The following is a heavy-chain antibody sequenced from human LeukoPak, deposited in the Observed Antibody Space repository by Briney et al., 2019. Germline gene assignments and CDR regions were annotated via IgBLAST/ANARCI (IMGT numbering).Heavy chain of an antibody. V-gene: IGHV5-51*01. J-gene: IGHJ3*02. CDR3: ARYLRGEWELLDAFDI. CDR1: GYSFTSYW. D-gene: IGHD1-26*01. CDR2: IYPGDSDT. Sequence: GESLKISCKGSGYSFTSYWIGWVRQMPGKGLEWMGIIYPGDSDTRYSPSFQGQVTISADKSISTAYLQWSSLKASDTAMYYCARYLRGEWELLDAFDIWGQGTMVTVSS.